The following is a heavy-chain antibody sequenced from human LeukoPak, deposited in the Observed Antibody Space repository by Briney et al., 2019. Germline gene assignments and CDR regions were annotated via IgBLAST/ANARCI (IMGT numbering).Heavy chain of an antibody. V-gene: IGHV4-38-2*02. J-gene: IGHJ4*02. CDR3: ARESHSSSSEYYFDY. CDR2: IYHSGNT. D-gene: IGHD6-6*01. CDR1: GYSISSGSY. Sequence: TSETLSLTCTVSGYSISSGSYWGWIRQPPGKGLEWIGTIYHSGNTYYNPSLKSRVTISVDTSKNQFSLKLSSVTAADTAVYYCARESHSSSSEYYFDYWGQGTLVTVSS.